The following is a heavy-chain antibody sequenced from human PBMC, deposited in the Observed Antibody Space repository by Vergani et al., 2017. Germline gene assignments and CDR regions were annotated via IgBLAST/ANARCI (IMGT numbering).Heavy chain of an antibody. J-gene: IGHJ1*01. D-gene: IGHD5-24*01. CDR1: GFTFSSHA. V-gene: IGHV3-23*01. Sequence: EVQLLQSEGAVVQPGGSLRLSCVASGFTFSSHAMSWVRQGHGQGLEWVSSIKTTGESTHYADSVKGRFTISRDNSKNTLYLQMKSLRVEDTAVYYCGRGSDNYNWGQGTLVTVSS. CDR3: GRGSDNYN. CDR2: IKTTGEST.